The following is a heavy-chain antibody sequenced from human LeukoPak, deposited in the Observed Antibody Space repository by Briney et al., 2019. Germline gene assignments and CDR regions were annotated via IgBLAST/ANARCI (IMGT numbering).Heavy chain of an antibody. CDR1: GFTLGTST. V-gene: IGHV3-30-3*01. Sequence: GGSLRLSCAASGFTLGTSTMSWVRQAPGKGLEWVAVISYDGSNKYYADSVKGRFTISRDNSKSTLYLQMNSLRAEDTAVYYCAGSASSSWSKEDYWGQGTLVTVSS. J-gene: IGHJ4*02. CDR2: ISYDGSNK. CDR3: AGSASSSWSKEDY. D-gene: IGHD6-13*01.